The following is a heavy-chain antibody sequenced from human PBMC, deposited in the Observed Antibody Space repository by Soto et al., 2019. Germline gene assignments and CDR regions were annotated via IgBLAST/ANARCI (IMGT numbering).Heavy chain of an antibody. J-gene: IGHJ4*02. Sequence: QVQLVESGGGVVQPGRSLRLSCAASGFTFSSYGMHWVRQAPGKGLEWVAVIWYDGSNKYYADSVKGRFTISRDNSKNTLYLQMNSLRAEGTAVYYCARDRAGYSSEFDYWGQGTLVTVSS. V-gene: IGHV3-33*01. D-gene: IGHD6-19*01. CDR1: GFTFSSYG. CDR3: ARDRAGYSSEFDY. CDR2: IWYDGSNK.